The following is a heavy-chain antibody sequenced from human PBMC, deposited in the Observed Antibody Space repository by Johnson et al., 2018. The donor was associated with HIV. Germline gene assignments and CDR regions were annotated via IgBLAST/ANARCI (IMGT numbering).Heavy chain of an antibody. V-gene: IGHV3-30*04. Sequence: QVQLVESGGGVVQPGRSLRLSCAASGFTFSSYAMHWVRQAPGKGLEWVAVISYDGSNKYYADSVKGRFTISIDNSKNTLYLQMNSLRAEDTAVYYCAKDITDQAIWGQGTMVTVSS. CDR2: ISYDGSNK. CDR1: GFTFSSYA. J-gene: IGHJ3*02. CDR3: AKDITDQAI.